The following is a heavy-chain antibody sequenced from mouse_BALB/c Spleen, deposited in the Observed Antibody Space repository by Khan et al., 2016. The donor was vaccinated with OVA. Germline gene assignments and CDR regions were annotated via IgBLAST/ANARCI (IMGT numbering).Heavy chain of an antibody. Sequence: QVQLQQSGPELVRPGVSVKISCKGPDYTFTDYPMHWVQQSHVKSLEWIGAVSTYYGNTNYNQKFKGKAIMTVDKSSSTAYLELARLTSEDSAIYSCARDDGYSLFTYWGQGTLVTVSA. D-gene: IGHD2-3*01. CDR3: ARDDGYSLFTY. J-gene: IGHJ3*01. CDR1: DYTFTDYP. CDR2: VSTYYGNT. V-gene: IGHV1S137*01.